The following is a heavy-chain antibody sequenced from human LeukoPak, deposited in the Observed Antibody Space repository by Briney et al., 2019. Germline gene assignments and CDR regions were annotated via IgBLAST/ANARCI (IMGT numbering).Heavy chain of an antibody. D-gene: IGHD2-15*01. Sequence: SETMSLTCAVSGYSIGSGYYWGWIRQPPGKGLAWIGRFYHSGSTYYNPSLKSPATISLDTSKNQFSLKLSSVTAADTAVYYCARSLVEDCCFPYCGQGTLVTVSS. V-gene: IGHV4-38-2*01. CDR3: ARSLVEDCCFPY. CDR1: GYSIGSGYY. CDR2: FYHSGST. J-gene: IGHJ4*02.